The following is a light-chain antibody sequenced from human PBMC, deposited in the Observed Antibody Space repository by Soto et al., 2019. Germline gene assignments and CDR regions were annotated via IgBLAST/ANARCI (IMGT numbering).Light chain of an antibody. CDR2: DAS. CDR1: QSVSSY. V-gene: IGKV3-11*01. CDR3: QQRSNWPPIT. J-gene: IGKJ5*01. Sequence: EKVLKRAPDTPGVLPGGTESLSCLASQSVSSYLAWYQQKPGQAPRLLIYDASNRATGIPARFSGGGSGTDFTLTIDNLEAEDFAIYYCQQRSNWPPITVGQGTRREIK.